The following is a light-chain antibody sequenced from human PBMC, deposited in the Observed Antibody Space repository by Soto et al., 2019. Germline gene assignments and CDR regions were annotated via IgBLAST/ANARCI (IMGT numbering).Light chain of an antibody. CDR1: SSDIGGYHY. CDR3: CSCTSGNSHDVI. J-gene: IGLJ2*01. Sequence: QSALTQPASVSGSPGQSITISCTGTSSDIGGYHYVSWYQHHPGKAPKLMIYEVSNRPSGVANRFSGSKSGNTASLTISGLRAEAEADYYCCSCTSGNSHDVIFGGGTKVTVL. V-gene: IGLV2-14*01. CDR2: EVS.